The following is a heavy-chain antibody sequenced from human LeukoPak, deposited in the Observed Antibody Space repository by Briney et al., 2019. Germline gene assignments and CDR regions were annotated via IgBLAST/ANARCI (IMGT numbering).Heavy chain of an antibody. CDR1: GGSISSYY. CDR2: IYYSGST. CDR3: ARAFCSGGGCPSRNY. Sequence: SETLSLTCTVSGGSISSYYWSWIRQPPGKGLEWIGYIYYSGSTNYNPSLKSRVTISVDTSKNQFSLKLSSVTAADTAVYYCARAFCSGGGCPSRNYGGKGPLVTVSS. J-gene: IGHJ4*02. D-gene: IGHD2-15*01. V-gene: IGHV4-59*01.